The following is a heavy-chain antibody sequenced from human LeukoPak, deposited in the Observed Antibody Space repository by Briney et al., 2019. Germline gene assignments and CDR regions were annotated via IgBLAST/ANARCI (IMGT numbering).Heavy chain of an antibody. J-gene: IGHJ4*02. CDR1: GFTFSSYA. D-gene: IGHD3-16*02. Sequence: GGSLRLSCSASGFTFSSYAMHWVRQAPGKGLEYVSAISSNGGSTYYADSVKGRFTISRDNSKNTLYLQMSSLGAEDTAAYYCVKDRYDYVWGSYRYFDYWGQGTLVTVSS. CDR3: VKDRYDYVWGSYRYFDY. CDR2: ISSNGGST. V-gene: IGHV3-64D*06.